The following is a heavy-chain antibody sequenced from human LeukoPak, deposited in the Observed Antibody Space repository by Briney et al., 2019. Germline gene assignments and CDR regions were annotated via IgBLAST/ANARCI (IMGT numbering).Heavy chain of an antibody. CDR2: IYYSGST. CDR1: GGSISSYY. D-gene: IGHD5-12*01. Sequence: PSETLSLTCTVSGGSISSYYWSWIRQPPGKGLEWIGYIYYSGSTNYNPSLKSRVTISVDTSKNQFSLKLSSVTAADTAVYYCARDSRYGGCDLGFDYWGQGTLVTVSS. CDR3: ARDSRYGGCDLGFDY. V-gene: IGHV4-59*01. J-gene: IGHJ4*02.